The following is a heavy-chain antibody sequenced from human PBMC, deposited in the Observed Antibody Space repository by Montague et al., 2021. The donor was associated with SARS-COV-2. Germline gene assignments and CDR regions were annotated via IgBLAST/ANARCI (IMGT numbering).Heavy chain of an antibody. CDR3: ARTGLGAYDILTGYTVNAFDM. CDR2: IYYSGST. D-gene: IGHD3-9*01. CDR1: GGSITSYY. Sequence: SETLSLTCTVSGGSITSYYWTWIRQPPGKGLEWVGRIYYSGSTNXNPSLKSRVTISVGTSKNQFSLKLSSVTAADTAVYYCARTGLGAYDILTGYTVNAFDMWGQGTMVTVSS. J-gene: IGHJ3*02. V-gene: IGHV4-59*01.